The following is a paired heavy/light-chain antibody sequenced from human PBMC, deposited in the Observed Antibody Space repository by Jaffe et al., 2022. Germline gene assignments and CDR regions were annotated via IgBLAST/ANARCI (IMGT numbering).Light chain of an antibody. CDR3: QQRSNWPSLT. V-gene: IGKV3-11*01. Sequence: EIVLTQSPATLSLSPGERATLSCRASQSVSSYLAWYQQKPGQAPRLLIYDASNRATGIPARFSGSGSGTDFTLTISSLEPEDFAVYYCQQRSNWPSLTFGGGTKVEIK. CDR2: DAS. J-gene: IGKJ4*01. CDR1: QSVSSY.
Heavy chain of an antibody. Sequence: EVQLLESGGGLVQPGGSLRLSCAASGFTFSSYAMSWVRQAPGKGLEWVSAISGSGGSTYYADSVKGRFTISRDNSKNTLYLQMNSLRAEDTAVYYCAKDLGDCSGGSCHAWYFDLWGRGTLVTVSS. V-gene: IGHV3-23*01. J-gene: IGHJ2*01. D-gene: IGHD2-15*01. CDR2: ISGSGGST. CDR3: AKDLGDCSGGSCHAWYFDL. CDR1: GFTFSSYA.